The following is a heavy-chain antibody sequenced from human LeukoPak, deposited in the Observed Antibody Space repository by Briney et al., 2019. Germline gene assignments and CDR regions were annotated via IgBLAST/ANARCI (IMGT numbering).Heavy chain of an antibody. J-gene: IGHJ4*02. CDR3: ARHRKDYDILTGQIDY. CDR1: GGSISSSSYY. CDR2: IYYSGST. D-gene: IGHD3-9*01. Sequence: SETLSLTCTVSGGSISSSSYYWGWIRQPPGKGLEWIGSIYYSGSTYYNPSLTSRVTISVDTSKNQFSLKLSSVTAADTAVYYCARHRKDYDILTGQIDYWGQGTLVTVSS. V-gene: IGHV4-39*01.